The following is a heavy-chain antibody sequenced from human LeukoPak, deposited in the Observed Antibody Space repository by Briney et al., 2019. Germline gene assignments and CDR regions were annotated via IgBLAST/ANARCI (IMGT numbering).Heavy chain of an antibody. J-gene: IGHJ4*02. Sequence: GGCLRLSCAASGFTFSNSWMTWVRPAPGKGLEWVANIREDGGEKYYVDSVKGRFTISRDNAKNSLYLQMNSLRAEDTAVYYCARINTAIFSSSDYWGQGTLVTVSS. D-gene: IGHD2-21*02. CDR1: GFTFSNSW. V-gene: IGHV3-7*05. CDR3: ARINTAIFSSSDY. CDR2: IREDGGEK.